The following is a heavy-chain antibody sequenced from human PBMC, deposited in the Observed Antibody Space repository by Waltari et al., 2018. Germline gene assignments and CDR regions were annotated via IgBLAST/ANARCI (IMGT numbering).Heavy chain of an antibody. J-gene: IGHJ3*02. V-gene: IGHV3-74*01. D-gene: IGHD2-2*01. CDR2: IELSGAGSLT. Sequence: DVQLVEYGGELVQPGGSLRLSCAASGFTFSNYWMHWVRQVPGKGLVWVSRIELSGAGSLTSYAGSVNGRFTISRDNSKDTLYLRMNSLRAGDTAVYYCARDYCSSASCYVNDAYDIWGQGTMVTVSS. CDR1: GFTFSNYW. CDR3: ARDYCSSASCYVNDAYDI.